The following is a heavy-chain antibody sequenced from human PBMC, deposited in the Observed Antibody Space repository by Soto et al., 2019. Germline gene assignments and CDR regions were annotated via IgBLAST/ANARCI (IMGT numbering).Heavy chain of an antibody. Sequence: SETLSLTCAVYGGSFSGYYWSWIRQPPGKGLEWIGEINHSGSTNYNPSLKSRVTISVDTSKNQFSLKLSSVTAGDTAVYYCARSTIFGVVIIGYYFDYWGQGTLVTVYS. CDR3: ARSTIFGVVIIGYYFDY. CDR1: GGSFSGYY. D-gene: IGHD3-3*01. V-gene: IGHV4-34*01. CDR2: INHSGST. J-gene: IGHJ4*02.